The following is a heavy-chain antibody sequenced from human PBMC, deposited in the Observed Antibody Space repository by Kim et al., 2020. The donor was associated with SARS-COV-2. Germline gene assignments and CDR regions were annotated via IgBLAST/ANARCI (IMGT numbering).Heavy chain of an antibody. CDR2: INPNSGGT. CDR1: GYTFTGYY. J-gene: IGHJ4*02. CDR3: ASYIVLSGGTAKTIDY. Sequence: ASVKVSCKASGYTFTGYYMHWVRQAPGQGLEWMGRINPNSGGTNYAQKFQGRVTMTRDTSISTAYMELSRLRSDDTAVYYCASYIVLSGGTAKTIDYWGQGTLVTVSS. D-gene: IGHD2-8*01. V-gene: IGHV1-2*06.